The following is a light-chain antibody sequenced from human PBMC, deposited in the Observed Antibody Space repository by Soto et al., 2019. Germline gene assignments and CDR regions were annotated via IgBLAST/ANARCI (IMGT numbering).Light chain of an antibody. Sequence: EIVLTQFPATLSVSPGETVTLSCRASQSVSSYLAWYQQKPGQAPRLLIYGASKKAGGVPDRFGGSGSGTEFTLAISSLQSEDSAVYYCQQYDNWPPRLTFGGGAKVGI. J-gene: IGKJ4*01. CDR1: QSVSSY. CDR2: GAS. V-gene: IGKV3D-15*01. CDR3: QQYDNWPPRLT.